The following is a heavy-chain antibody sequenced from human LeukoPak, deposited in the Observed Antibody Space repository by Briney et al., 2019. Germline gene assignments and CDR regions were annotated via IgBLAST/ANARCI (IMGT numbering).Heavy chain of an antibody. Sequence: GASVKVSCKASGYTFTSYGISWVRQAPGQGLEWMGWISAYNGNTNYAQKLQGRVTMTTDTSTSTAYMELRSLRSDDTAVYYCARDQALGYCSSTSCYRTKGAFDIWGQGTMVTVSS. D-gene: IGHD2-2*01. CDR3: ARDQALGYCSSTSCYRTKGAFDI. J-gene: IGHJ3*02. CDR1: GYTFTSYG. V-gene: IGHV1-18*01. CDR2: ISAYNGNT.